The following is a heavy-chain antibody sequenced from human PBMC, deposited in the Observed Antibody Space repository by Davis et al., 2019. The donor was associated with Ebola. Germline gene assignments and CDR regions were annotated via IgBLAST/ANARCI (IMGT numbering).Heavy chain of an antibody. CDR2: IRGKANSYAT. D-gene: IGHD6-13*01. Sequence: GGSLRLSCAASGFTFSGSAMHWVRQASGKGLEWVGRIRGKANSYATAYAASVKGRFTISRDDSKNTAYLQMNSLKTEDTAVYYCTSGYSSSHQGFNDYWGQGTLVTVSS. V-gene: IGHV3-73*01. CDR3: TSGYSSSHQGFNDY. J-gene: IGHJ4*02. CDR1: GFTFSGSA.